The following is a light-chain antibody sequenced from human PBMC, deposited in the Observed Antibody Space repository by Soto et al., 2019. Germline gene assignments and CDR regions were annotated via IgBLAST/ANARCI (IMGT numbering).Light chain of an antibody. CDR1: SGDIGAFKY. Sequence: QSVLTQPPSASGSPGESVTISCTGSSGDIGAFKYVSWFQQFPGKAPKLIIYEVTERPSGVPGRFSGSKSHNTASLTVSGLQPDDEGIYFCSAYAGFNNLLFGGGTKLTVL. CDR2: EVT. CDR3: SAYAGFNNLL. J-gene: IGLJ2*01. V-gene: IGLV2-8*01.